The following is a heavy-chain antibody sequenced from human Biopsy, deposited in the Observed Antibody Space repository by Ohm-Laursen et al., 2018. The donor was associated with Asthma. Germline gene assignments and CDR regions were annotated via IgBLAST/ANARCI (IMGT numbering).Heavy chain of an antibody. CDR3: ARCQVGYSSGWSLLLKKIYYSGMDV. CDR2: IMTVFGTT. D-gene: IGHD6-19*01. CDR1: GGTFSNFA. J-gene: IGHJ6*02. Sequence: VKLSCKAPGGTFSNFAISWVRQAPGQGLEWLGGIMTVFGTTNYAQKFQGRVTITADGSTSTAYMEVTSLRSEDTAIYYCARCQVGYSSGWSLLLKKIYYSGMDVWGQGTAVTVSS. V-gene: IGHV1-69*13.